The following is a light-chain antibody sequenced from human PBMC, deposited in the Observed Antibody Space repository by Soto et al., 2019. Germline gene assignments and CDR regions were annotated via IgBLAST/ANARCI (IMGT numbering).Light chain of an antibody. J-gene: IGKJ3*01. CDR1: QDIVNS. Sequence: DIQMTQSPSSLSAFVGDRVTITCQASQDIVNSLNWYQQKPGKAPKPVIYAASNLETVVPSRFSGSGSGTDFTFSISSLQPEDIATYYCQHYDNLPPSFGPGTKVDIK. V-gene: IGKV1-33*01. CDR3: QHYDNLPPS. CDR2: AAS.